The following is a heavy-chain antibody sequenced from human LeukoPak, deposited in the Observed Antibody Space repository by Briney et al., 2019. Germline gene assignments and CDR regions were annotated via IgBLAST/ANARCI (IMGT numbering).Heavy chain of an antibody. V-gene: IGHV4-39*07. CDR3: ARDKGGLGRGYYYMDV. CDR2: IYYSGTT. J-gene: IGHJ6*03. CDR1: GFTFSSYE. Sequence: GSLRLSCAASGFTFSSYEMNWVRQAPGKGLEWIGSIYYSGTTYYNPSLESRVTILLDTSKNQFSLKLSSVTAADTAVYYCARDKGGLGRGYYYMDVWGKGTTVTVSS. D-gene: IGHD3/OR15-3a*01.